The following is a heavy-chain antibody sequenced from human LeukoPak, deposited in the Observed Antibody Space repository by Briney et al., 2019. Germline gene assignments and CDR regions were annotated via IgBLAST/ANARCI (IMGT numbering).Heavy chain of an antibody. CDR1: GYTFTSYG. Sequence: ASAKVSCKASGYTFTSYGISWVRQAPGQGLEWMGWISAYNGNTNYAQKLQGRVTMTTDTSTSTAYMELRSLRSDDTVVYYCARDSGYDSSGLYYYYYYGMDVWGQGTTVTVSS. CDR3: ARDSGYDSSGLYYYYYYGMDV. J-gene: IGHJ6*02. V-gene: IGHV1-18*01. D-gene: IGHD3-22*01. CDR2: ISAYNGNT.